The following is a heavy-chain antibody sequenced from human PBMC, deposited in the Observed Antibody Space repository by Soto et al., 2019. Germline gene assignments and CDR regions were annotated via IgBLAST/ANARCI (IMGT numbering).Heavy chain of an antibody. Sequence: SETLSLTCTFSGGSISSGDYYWRWIRQPPGKCLEWIGYMYYSGSTYYNPSLKSRVTISVDTSKNQFALKLSSVTAADTAVYYCASGRDAFDIWGQGTMVTVSS. CDR3: ASGRDAFDI. CDR1: GGSISSGDYY. CDR2: MYYSGST. J-gene: IGHJ3*02. V-gene: IGHV4-30-4*01.